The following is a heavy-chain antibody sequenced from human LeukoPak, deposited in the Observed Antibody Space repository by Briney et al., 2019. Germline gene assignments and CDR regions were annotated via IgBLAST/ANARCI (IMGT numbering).Heavy chain of an antibody. CDR1: GGSISSYY. CDR2: IYYSGTT. V-gene: IGHV4-59*08. D-gene: IGHD6-13*01. Sequence: PSETLSLTCTVSGGSISSYYWSWIRQPPGKGLEWIGYIYYSGTTNYNPSLKNRVTISVDTSKNQFSLKLSSVTAADTAVYYCARAFIAAAGPPFDYWGQGTLVTVSS. CDR3: ARAFIAAAGPPFDY. J-gene: IGHJ4*02.